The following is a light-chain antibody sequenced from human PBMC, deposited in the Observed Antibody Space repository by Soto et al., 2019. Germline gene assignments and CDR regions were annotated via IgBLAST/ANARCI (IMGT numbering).Light chain of an antibody. J-gene: IGLJ1*01. CDR3: SSYSSSSTNYV. CDR1: SSDVGGYNY. V-gene: IGLV2-14*01. CDR2: DVS. Sequence: QSALTQPASVSGSPGQSITISCTGTSSDVGGYNYVSWYQQHPGKAPRVMIYDVSNRPSGVSSRFSGSKSGNTASLTISGLQAEDEADYYCSSYSSSSTNYVFGTGTKLTVL.